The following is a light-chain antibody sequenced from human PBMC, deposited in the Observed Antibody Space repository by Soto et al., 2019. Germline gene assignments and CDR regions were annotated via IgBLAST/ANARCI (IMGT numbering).Light chain of an antibody. V-gene: IGKV3-15*01. CDR3: QQYNKWPPST. Sequence: TTCPANLSVSPGERSTLYKRARQSVSLKLAWYQQKPGQAPRLLIYDTSTRATGIPARFSGSGSGTELTLTISSLQSEDYAVYYYQQYNKWPPSTFGPGTRLEIK. CDR1: QSVSLK. J-gene: IGKJ5*01. CDR2: DTS.